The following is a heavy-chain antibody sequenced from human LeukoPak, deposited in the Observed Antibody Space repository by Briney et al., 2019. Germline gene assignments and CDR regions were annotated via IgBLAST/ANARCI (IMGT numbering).Heavy chain of an antibody. CDR2: IIPIFGTA. D-gene: IGHD3-9*01. Sequence: SVKVSCKASGGTFRSYAISWVRQAPGQGLEWMGRIIPIFGTANYAQKFQGRVTITTDESTSTAYMELSSLRSEDTAVYYCARDRHDILTGYQEVFDYWGQGTLVTVSS. CDR3: ARDRHDILTGYQEVFDY. J-gene: IGHJ4*02. CDR1: GGTFRSYA. V-gene: IGHV1-69*05.